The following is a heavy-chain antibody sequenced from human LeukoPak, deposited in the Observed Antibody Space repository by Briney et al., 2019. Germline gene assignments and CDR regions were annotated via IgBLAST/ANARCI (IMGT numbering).Heavy chain of an antibody. CDR3: ARDEGQWLGGSYYGMDV. CDR2: INPNSGGT. Sequence: GASVKVSCKASGYTFTGYYMHWVRQAPGQGLEWMVWINPNSGGTNYAQKFQGRVTMTRDTSISTAYMELSRLRSDDTAVYYCARDEGQWLGGSYYGMDVWGQGTTVTVS. J-gene: IGHJ6*02. V-gene: IGHV1-2*02. CDR1: GYTFTGYY. D-gene: IGHD6-19*01.